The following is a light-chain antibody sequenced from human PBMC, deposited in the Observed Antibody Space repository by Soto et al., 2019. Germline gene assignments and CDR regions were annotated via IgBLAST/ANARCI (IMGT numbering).Light chain of an antibody. Sequence: QSAQTQPASVSGSPGQSITISCTGTSSDVGSYNLVSWYQQHPGKAPKLMIYEGSKRPSGVSNRFSGSKSGNTASLTISGLQAEDEADYYCCSYAGSSTWVFGGGTKVTVL. CDR1: SSDVGSYNL. CDR3: CSYAGSSTWV. V-gene: IGLV2-23*01. CDR2: EGS. J-gene: IGLJ3*02.